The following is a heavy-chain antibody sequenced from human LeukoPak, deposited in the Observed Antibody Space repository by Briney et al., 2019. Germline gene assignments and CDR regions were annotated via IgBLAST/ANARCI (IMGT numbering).Heavy chain of an antibody. CDR2: IYYSGST. J-gene: IGHJ5*02. Sequence: SETLSLTCTVSGGSISSYYWSWIRQPPGKGLEWIGYIYYSGSTNYNPSLKSRVTISVDTSKNQFTLKLSSVTAADTAVYYCARGGIRFDPWGQGTLVTVSS. CDR1: GGSISSYY. V-gene: IGHV4-59*01. D-gene: IGHD2-15*01. CDR3: ARGGIRFDP.